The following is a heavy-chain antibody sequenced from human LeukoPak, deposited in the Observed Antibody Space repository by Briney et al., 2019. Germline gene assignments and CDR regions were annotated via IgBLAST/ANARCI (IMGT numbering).Heavy chain of an antibody. Sequence: GGSLRLSCAASGFTFSSYAMHWVRQAPGKGLEWVAVISYDGSNKYYADSVKGRFTISRDNSKNTLYLQMNSLRAEDTAVYYCARNVAAAGYGNWFDPWGQGTLATVSS. CDR1: GFTFSSYA. J-gene: IGHJ5*02. CDR2: ISYDGSNK. CDR3: ARNVAAAGYGNWFDP. D-gene: IGHD6-13*01. V-gene: IGHV3-30*04.